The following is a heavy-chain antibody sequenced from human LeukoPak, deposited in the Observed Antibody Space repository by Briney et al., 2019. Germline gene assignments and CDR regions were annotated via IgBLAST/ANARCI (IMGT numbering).Heavy chain of an antibody. CDR2: IDSGAGNA. CDR1: GFTFRNSF. CDR3: ARADDKDLDH. V-gene: IGHV1-46*01. J-gene: IGHJ4*02. D-gene: IGHD3-9*01. Sequence: ASVKVSCNASGFTFRNSFIHWVREGPGQGLEWTGIIDSGAGNASYAQKFQGRLTLTRDTSTSTVYTELSSLTSDDTALYFCARADDKDLDHCGQGTLVIVSS.